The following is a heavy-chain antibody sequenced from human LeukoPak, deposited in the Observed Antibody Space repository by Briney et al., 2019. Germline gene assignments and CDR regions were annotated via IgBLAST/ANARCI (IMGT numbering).Heavy chain of an antibody. Sequence: GGSLRLSCAASGFTFSSYWMHWVRQAPGKGLEYVSAISSNGGSTYYTNSVKGRFTISRDNSKNTLYLQMGSLRTEDMAVYYCATVMTAPNTGGYFQHWGQGTLVTVSS. CDR2: ISSNGGST. CDR3: ATVMTAPNTGGYFQH. D-gene: IGHD1-14*01. CDR1: GFTFSSYW. V-gene: IGHV3-64*01. J-gene: IGHJ1*01.